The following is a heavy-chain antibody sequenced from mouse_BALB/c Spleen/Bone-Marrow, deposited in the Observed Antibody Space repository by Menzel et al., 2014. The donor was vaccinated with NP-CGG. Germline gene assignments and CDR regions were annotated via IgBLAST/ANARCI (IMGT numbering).Heavy chain of an antibody. J-gene: IGHJ1*01. V-gene: IGHV1-69*01. Sequence: VQLQQSGAELVMPGASVKMSCKASGYTFTDYWMHWVKQRPGQGLEWIGAIDTSDSYTSYNQKFKGKATLTVDESSSTAYMQLSSLTSEVSAVYYCARDYYGRGWYFDVWGAGTTVTVSS. CDR1: GYTFTDYW. CDR3: ARDYYGRGWYFDV. CDR2: IDTSDSYT. D-gene: IGHD1-1*01.